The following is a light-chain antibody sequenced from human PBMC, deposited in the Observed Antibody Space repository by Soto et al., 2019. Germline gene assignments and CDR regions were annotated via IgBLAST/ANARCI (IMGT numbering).Light chain of an antibody. J-gene: IGKJ3*01. CDR1: QGIRNF. CDR3: QKYSSVPV. V-gene: IGKV1-27*01. CDR2: AAS. Sequence: DIQMTQSPTSLSASVGDRVTITCRASQGIRNFVAWYQQKPGKAPKLLSYAASTLQSGVPYRFSGSGSGTDFTPPINSLQPEDLATYSCQKYSSVPVFGPGTKVEIK.